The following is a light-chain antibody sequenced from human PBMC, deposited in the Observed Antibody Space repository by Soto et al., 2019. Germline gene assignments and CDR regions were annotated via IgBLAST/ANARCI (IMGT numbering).Light chain of an antibody. CDR3: QHLNDYRYT. V-gene: IGKV1-9*01. J-gene: IGKJ2*01. CDR2: AAS. CDR1: QAISSS. Sequence: DIQLTQSPSFLSASVGDRVTITCRASQAISSSIAWYQHNPGKAPKLLIYAASTLQNGVPSSFSGSGSGTEFTLTISSLQPEDFATYYCQHLNDYRYTFGQGTKVEIK.